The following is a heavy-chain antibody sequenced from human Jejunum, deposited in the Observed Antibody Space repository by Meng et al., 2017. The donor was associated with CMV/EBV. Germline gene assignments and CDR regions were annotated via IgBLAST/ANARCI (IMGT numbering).Heavy chain of an antibody. D-gene: IGHD2-8*01. J-gene: IGHJ3*02. CDR1: GFTLSSYW. CDR3: STVNGHAFEI. CDR2: IKQDGSER. Sequence: CAASGFTLSSYWMTWVRQAPGKGLEWVANIKQDGSERYYVDSVKGRFTISRDNAKNSLYLQMNSLRADDTAVYYCSTVNGHAFEIWGQGTMVTVSS. V-gene: IGHV3-7*01.